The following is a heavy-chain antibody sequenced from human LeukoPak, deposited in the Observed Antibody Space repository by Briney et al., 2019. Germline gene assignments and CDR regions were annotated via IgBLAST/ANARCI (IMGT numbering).Heavy chain of an antibody. CDR2: ISSSGTYT. D-gene: IGHD3-16*01. V-gene: IGHV3-21*01. Sequence: GGSLRLSCAASGFTFYTYSMNWVRQAPGKGLEWVSSISSSGTYTYYADSVKGRFTISRDNAKNSLYLQMSSLTAEDTAVYYCVRDQGGAVSYWGQGTLVTVSS. CDR3: VRDQGGAVSY. J-gene: IGHJ4*02. CDR1: GFTFYTYS.